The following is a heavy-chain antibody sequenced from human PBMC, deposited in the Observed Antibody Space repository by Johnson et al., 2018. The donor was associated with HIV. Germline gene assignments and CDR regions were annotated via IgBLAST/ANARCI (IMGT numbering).Heavy chain of an antibody. CDR2: ISSNGGST. D-gene: IGHD4-23*01. Sequence: VQLVESGGGLIQPGGSLRLSCAASGFTFSSYAMYWVRQAPGKGLEYVSDISSNGGSTYYANSVKGRFTISRDNSKNTVYLQMDSLRGEDTAVYYCARDPGNGGRPFDAFDIWGQGTMVTVSA. CDR1: GFTFSSYA. J-gene: IGHJ3*02. V-gene: IGHV3-64*01. CDR3: ARDPGNGGRPFDAFDI.